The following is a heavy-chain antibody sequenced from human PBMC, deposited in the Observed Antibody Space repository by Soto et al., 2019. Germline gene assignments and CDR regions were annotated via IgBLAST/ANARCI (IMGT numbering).Heavy chain of an antibody. V-gene: IGHV3-23*01. CDR3: AKNQGVELVPLATVDWFDP. Sequence: EVVLLESGGGLEQPGGSLRLSCAASGFIFENFGMSWVRQAPGKGLEWISSISGSGFKKYYADSVKGRFTISRDNSKSTVYLELNNLGAEDTAVYHCAKNQGVELVPLATVDWFDPWGQGSVVTVSS. CDR2: ISGSGFKK. CDR1: GFIFENFG. D-gene: IGHD1-26*01. J-gene: IGHJ5*02.